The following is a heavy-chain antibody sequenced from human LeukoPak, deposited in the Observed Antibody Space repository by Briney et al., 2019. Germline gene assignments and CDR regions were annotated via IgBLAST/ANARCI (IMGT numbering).Heavy chain of an antibody. J-gene: IGHJ1*01. CDR3: IPVGATIQTFQH. CDR2: IRSKANSYAT. V-gene: IGHV3-73*01. CDR1: GFTFSNAW. Sequence: QPGGSLRLSCAASGFTFSNAWMSWVRQAPGKGLEWVGRIRSKANSYATAYAASVKGRFTISRDDSKNTAYLQMNSLKTEDTAVYYCIPVGATIQTFQHWGQGTLVTVSS. D-gene: IGHD1-26*01.